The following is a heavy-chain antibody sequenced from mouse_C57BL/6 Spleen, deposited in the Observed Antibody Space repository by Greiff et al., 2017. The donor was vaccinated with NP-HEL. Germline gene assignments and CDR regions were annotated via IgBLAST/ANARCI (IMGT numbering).Heavy chain of an antibody. Sequence: VLLVESGPELVKPGSSFPLSFPSSGYAFSSSWMNWVKQRPGKGLEWIGRIYPGAGATRCTGKFKGKATLTADKTSSTAYMQLGGLTSDDSAVYCSARENYNGSSLDYWGQGTTLTVSS. CDR3: ARENYNGSSLDY. D-gene: IGHD1-1*01. CDR1: GYAFSSSW. V-gene: IGHV1-82*01. J-gene: IGHJ2*01. CDR2: IYPGAGAT.